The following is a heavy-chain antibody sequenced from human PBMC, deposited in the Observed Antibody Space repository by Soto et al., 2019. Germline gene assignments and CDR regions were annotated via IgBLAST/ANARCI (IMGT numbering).Heavy chain of an antibody. D-gene: IGHD2-21*02. CDR2: INHSGST. J-gene: IGHJ4*02. V-gene: IGHV4-34*01. CDR1: GGSFSGYY. CDR3: ARESCGNSGTFDY. Sequence: QVQLQQWGAGLLKPSETLSLTCAVYGGSFSGYYWSWIRQPPGKGLGWIGEINHSGSTNYNPSLKSRVTISVAPSKTQSSLKLCSVTAADTAVYYCARESCGNSGTFDYWGQGTLVTVSS.